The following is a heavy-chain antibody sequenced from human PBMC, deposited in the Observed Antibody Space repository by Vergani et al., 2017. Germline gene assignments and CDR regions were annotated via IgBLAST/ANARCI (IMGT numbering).Heavy chain of an antibody. CDR3: AGGGEYYDFWSGYY. V-gene: IGHV3-30-3*01. CDR2: ISYDGSNK. Sequence: QVQLVESGGGVVQPGRSLRLSCAASGFTFSSYAMHWVRQAPGKGLEWVAVISYDGSNKYYADSVKGRFTISRDNSKNTLYLQMNSLRAEDTAVYYCAGGGEYYDFWSGYYWGQGTLVTVSS. CDR1: GFTFSSYA. D-gene: IGHD3-3*01. J-gene: IGHJ4*02.